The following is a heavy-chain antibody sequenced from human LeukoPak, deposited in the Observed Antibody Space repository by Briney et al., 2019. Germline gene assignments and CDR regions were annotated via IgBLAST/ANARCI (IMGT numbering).Heavy chain of an antibody. V-gene: IGHV3-7*01. Sequence: GGSLRLSSAASGFTFSSYLMNWVRQAPGRGLEWVAYIKHDGSDKKYVDSVKGRFTISRDNAKNSLYLQMNSLRAEDTAVYYCARDLVVVVPGWFDPWGQGTLVTVSS. CDR3: ARDLVVVVPGWFDP. J-gene: IGHJ5*02. CDR1: GFTFSSYL. CDR2: IKHDGSDK. D-gene: IGHD3-22*01.